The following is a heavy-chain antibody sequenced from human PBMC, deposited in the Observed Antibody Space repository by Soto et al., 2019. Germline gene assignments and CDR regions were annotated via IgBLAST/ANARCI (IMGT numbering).Heavy chain of an antibody. CDR1: GGTFSSYT. CDR3: ARLALEGSSGWPPNFDY. D-gene: IGHD6-19*01. V-gene: IGHV1-69*02. CDR2: IIPILGIA. Sequence: GASVKVSCKASGGTFSSYTISWVRQAPGQGLEWMGRIIPILGIANYAQKFQGRVTITADKSTSTAYMELSSLRPEDTAVYYCARLALEGSSGWPPNFDYWGQGTLVTVSS. J-gene: IGHJ4*02.